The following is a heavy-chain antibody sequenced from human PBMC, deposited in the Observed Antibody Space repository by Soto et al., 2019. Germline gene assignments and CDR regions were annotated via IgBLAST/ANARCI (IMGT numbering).Heavy chain of an antibody. D-gene: IGHD3-10*01. Sequence: EVQLVESGGGLIQPGGSLKLSCAASGFTVGNNYMSWVRQSPGKGLEWVSLIYSTGTTKYADSVKGRFTVSRDNAKNTLYLQMTSLRAEDTAVYYWAKDGRGSGSHYTSFGYWGQGPLVTVSS. CDR1: GFTVGNNY. V-gene: IGHV3-53*01. CDR3: AKDGRGSGSHYTSFGY. CDR2: IYSTGTT. J-gene: IGHJ4*02.